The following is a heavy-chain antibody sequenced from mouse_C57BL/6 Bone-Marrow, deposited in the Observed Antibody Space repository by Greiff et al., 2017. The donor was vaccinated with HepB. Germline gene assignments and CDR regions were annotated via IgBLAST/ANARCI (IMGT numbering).Heavy chain of an antibody. D-gene: IGHD1-1*01. CDR2: IDPSDSYT. Sequence: QVQLQQSGVELVRPGTSVKLSCKASGYTFTSYWMHWVKQRPGQGLEWIGVIDPSDSYTNYNQKFKGKATLTVDTSSSTAYMQLSSLTSEDSAVYYCARSSGYYYGSSWFAYWGQGTLVTVSA. CDR1: GYTFTSYW. V-gene: IGHV1-59*01. J-gene: IGHJ3*01. CDR3: ARSSGYYYGSSWFAY.